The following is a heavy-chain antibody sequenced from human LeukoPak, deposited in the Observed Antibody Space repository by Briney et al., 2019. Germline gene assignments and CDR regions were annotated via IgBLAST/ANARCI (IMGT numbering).Heavy chain of an antibody. V-gene: IGHV3-9*01. CDR3: AKDRYSSGTDAYFDY. CDR2: ISWNSGSI. J-gene: IGHJ4*02. D-gene: IGHD6-19*01. CDR1: GFTFDDYA. Sequence: PGGSLRLSCAASGFTFDDYAMHWVRQAPGKGPEWVSGISWNSGSIGYADSVKGRFTISRDNAKNSLYLQMNSLRAEDTALYYCAKDRYSSGTDAYFDYWGQGTLVTVSS.